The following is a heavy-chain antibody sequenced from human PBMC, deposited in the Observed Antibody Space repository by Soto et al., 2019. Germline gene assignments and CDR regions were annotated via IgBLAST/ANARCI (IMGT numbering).Heavy chain of an antibody. Sequence: SETLSLTCTVSGDSISSDVYSWSWIRQCPGKGLEWIGSIYFSGSTYYSPSLKSRLIVSVDRSKNQFSLKLTSVTAADTAVYYWARVPGPWGQGTLVTVSS. CDR2: IYFSGST. V-gene: IGHV4-30-2*06. CDR1: GDSISSDVYS. J-gene: IGHJ5*02. CDR3: ARVPGP.